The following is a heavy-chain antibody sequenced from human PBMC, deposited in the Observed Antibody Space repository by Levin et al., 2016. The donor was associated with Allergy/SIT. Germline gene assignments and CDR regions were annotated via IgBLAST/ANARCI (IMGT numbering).Heavy chain of an antibody. CDR2: MNPNNGAR. Sequence: ASVKVSCKASGYTFTSYDINWVRQATGQGLEWMGWMNPNNGARDYAQKFQGRVTLTRDTSASTVYMELSSLVSEDTAVYYCARGRGLGTLDSWGQGSLISVSS. CDR1: GYTFTSYD. CDR3: ARGRGLGTLDS. J-gene: IGHJ4*02. V-gene: IGHV1-8*01. D-gene: IGHD7-27*01.